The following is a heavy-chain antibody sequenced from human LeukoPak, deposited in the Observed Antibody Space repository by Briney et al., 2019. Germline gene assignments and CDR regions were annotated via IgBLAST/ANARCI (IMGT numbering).Heavy chain of an antibody. D-gene: IGHD2-2*01. V-gene: IGHV4-34*01. Sequence: SETLSLTCAVYGGSFSGYYWTWIRQPPGKGLEWIGEINHSGSTNYSPSLNSRVTISVDTAKNQCSLKLSSVTAADTAVYYCAIPGYCSSTSCYVYAFDIWGQGTMVTVSS. CDR3: AIPGYCSSTSCYVYAFDI. CDR1: GGSFSGYY. CDR2: INHSGST. J-gene: IGHJ3*02.